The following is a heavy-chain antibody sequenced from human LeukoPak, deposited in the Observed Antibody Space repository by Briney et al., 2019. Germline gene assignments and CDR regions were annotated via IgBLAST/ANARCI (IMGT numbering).Heavy chain of an antibody. CDR3: ARVGPWDFWNYAAFDI. V-gene: IGHV1-18*01. CDR2: INAYNGNT. J-gene: IGHJ3*02. D-gene: IGHD1-7*01. CDR1: GYTFTSYG. Sequence: ASVKVSCKASGYTFTSYGISWVRQAPGQGLEWMGWINAYNGNTNYAQKLQGRVTMTTDTSTSTAYMELRSLRSDDTAVYYCARVGPWDFWNYAAFDIWGQGTMVTVSS.